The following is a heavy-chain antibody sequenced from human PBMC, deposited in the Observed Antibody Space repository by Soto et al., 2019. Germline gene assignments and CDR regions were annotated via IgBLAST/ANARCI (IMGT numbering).Heavy chain of an antibody. V-gene: IGHV4-34*01. CDR1: GGSFSGYY. CDR2: INHSGST. D-gene: IGHD2-2*01. CDR3: AREAIVVVTAAFYYYYYGMDV. J-gene: IGHJ6*02. Sequence: SETLSLTCAVYGGSFSGYYWSWIRQPPGKGLEWIGEINHSGSTNYNPSLKSRVTISVDTSKNQCSLKLSSVTAADTAVYYCAREAIVVVTAAFYYYYYGMDVWGQGTTVTVSS.